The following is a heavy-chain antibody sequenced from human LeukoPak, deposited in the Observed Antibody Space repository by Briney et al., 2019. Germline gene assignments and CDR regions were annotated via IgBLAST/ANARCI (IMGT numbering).Heavy chain of an antibody. CDR1: GGSFSGYY. Sequence: SETLSLTCAVYGGSFSGYYWSWIRQPPGKGREWIGEINHSGSTNYNPSLKSRVTISVDTSKNQFSLKLSSVTAADTAVYYCARVYHGIYGSGSYYKDWFDPWGQGTLVTVSS. D-gene: IGHD3-10*01. CDR2: INHSGST. J-gene: IGHJ5*02. V-gene: IGHV4-34*01. CDR3: ARVYHGIYGSGSYYKDWFDP.